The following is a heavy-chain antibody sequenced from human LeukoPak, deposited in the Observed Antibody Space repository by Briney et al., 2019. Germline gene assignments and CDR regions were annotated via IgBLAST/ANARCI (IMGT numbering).Heavy chain of an antibody. CDR1: GFTFSSYG. V-gene: IGHV3-23*01. Sequence: PGGSLRLSCAASGFTFSSYGMSWVRQAPGKGLEWVSAISGSGGSTYYADSVKGRFTISRDNSKNTLYLQMNSLRAEDTAVYYCAKLVGATLFWGYLRFDYWGQGTLVTVSS. D-gene: IGHD1-26*01. CDR2: ISGSGGST. J-gene: IGHJ4*02. CDR3: AKLVGATLFWGYLRFDY.